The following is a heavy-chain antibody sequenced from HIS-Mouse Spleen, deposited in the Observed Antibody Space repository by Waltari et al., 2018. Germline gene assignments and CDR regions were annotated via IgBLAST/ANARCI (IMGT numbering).Heavy chain of an antibody. Sequence: EVQLVESGGGLVQPGGSLRLSCAASGFTFSSYWMSWLRQAPGKGREGVANIKQDGSEKYYVDSVKGRFTISRDNAKNSLYLQMNSLRAEDTAVYYCARDPKFSVDTAMVYYYYYGMDVWGQGTTVTVSS. CDR2: IKQDGSEK. V-gene: IGHV3-7*01. J-gene: IGHJ6*02. CDR3: ARDPKFSVDTAMVYYYYYGMDV. D-gene: IGHD5-18*01. CDR1: GFTFSSYW.